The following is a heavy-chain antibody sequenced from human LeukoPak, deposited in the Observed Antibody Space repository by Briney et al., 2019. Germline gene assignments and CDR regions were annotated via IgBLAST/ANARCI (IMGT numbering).Heavy chain of an antibody. CDR1: GFTFSSYS. D-gene: IGHD3-10*01. Sequence: PGGSLRLSCAASGFTFSSYSMNWVRQAPGKGLEWISDIGSSGTNTIYYADSVKGRFTISRDNAKNSLYLQMNSLRVEDTAVYYCARGSGLWFGELLTYWGQGILVTVSS. CDR2: IGSSGTNTI. CDR3: ARGSGLWFGELLTY. J-gene: IGHJ4*02. V-gene: IGHV3-48*04.